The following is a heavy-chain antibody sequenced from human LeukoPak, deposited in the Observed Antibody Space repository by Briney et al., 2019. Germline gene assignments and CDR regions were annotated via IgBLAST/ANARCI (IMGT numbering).Heavy chain of an antibody. D-gene: IGHD2-2*02. CDR3: ARGGGVVVPAAIMMYFDY. V-gene: IGHV3-7*01. CDR2: IKQDGSEK. Sequence: GGSLRLSCAASGFTFSSYWMSWVRQAPGKGLEWVANIKQDGSEKYYVDSVKGRFTISRDNAKNSLYLQMNSLRAKDTAVYYCARGGGVVVPAAIMMYFDYWGQGTLVTVSS. J-gene: IGHJ4*02. CDR1: GFTFSSYW.